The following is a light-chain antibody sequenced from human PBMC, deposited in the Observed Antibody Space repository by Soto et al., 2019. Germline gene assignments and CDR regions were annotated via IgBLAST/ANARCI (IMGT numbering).Light chain of an antibody. J-gene: IGLJ2*01. CDR2: DVS. CDR3: SSYTSSGTYVV. CDR1: SSDVGGYNY. V-gene: IGLV2-14*03. Sequence: QSALTQPASVSGSPGRSITISCTGTSSDVGGYNYVSWYQQHPGKAPKLVIYDVSNRPSGVSDRFSGSKSGNTASLTISGLQAEDEADYYCSSYTSSGTYVVFGGGTKVTVL.